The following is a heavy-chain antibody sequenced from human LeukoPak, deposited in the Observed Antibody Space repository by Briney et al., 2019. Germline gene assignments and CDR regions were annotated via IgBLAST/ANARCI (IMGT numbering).Heavy chain of an antibody. CDR1: GVSTTSYY. CDR3: ARDRRYSGSSDGFDI. D-gene: IGHD1-26*01. J-gene: IGHJ3*02. V-gene: IGHV4-59*01. CDR2: IYYSGST. Sequence: SETLSLTCTVSGVSTTSYYWSWIRQSPGKGLEWIGYIYYSGSTNYNPSLKSRVTILVDTSKNQFSLKLNSVTAADTAVYYCARDRRYSGSSDGFDIWGQGARVTVSS.